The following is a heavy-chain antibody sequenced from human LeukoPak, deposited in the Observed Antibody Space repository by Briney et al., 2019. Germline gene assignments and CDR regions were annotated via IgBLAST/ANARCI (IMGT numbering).Heavy chain of an antibody. CDR3: ARDSDVSYDFWSGYYGWYFDY. J-gene: IGHJ4*02. CDR1: GFTFSSYS. D-gene: IGHD3-3*01. Sequence: GGSLRLSCAASGFTFSSYSMNWVRQAPGTGLEWVSSISSSSSYIYYADSVKGRFTISRDNAKNSLYLQMNSLRAEDTAVYYCARDSDVSYDFWSGYYGWYFDYWGQGTLVTVSS. V-gene: IGHV3-21*01. CDR2: ISSSSSYI.